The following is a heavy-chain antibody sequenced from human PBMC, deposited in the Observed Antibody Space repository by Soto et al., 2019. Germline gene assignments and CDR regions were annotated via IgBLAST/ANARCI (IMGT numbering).Heavy chain of an antibody. CDR3: AKDRLFTGGGQDFWSGYETSDGMDV. Sequence: GGSLRLSCAASGFTFSSYAMSWVRQAPGKGLEWVSAISVSGGSTYYADSVKGRFTISRDNSKNTLYLQMNSLRAEDTAVYYCAKDRLFTGGGQDFWSGYETSDGMDVWGQGTTVTVSS. V-gene: IGHV3-23*01. CDR2: ISVSGGST. D-gene: IGHD3-3*01. CDR1: GFTFSSYA. J-gene: IGHJ6*02.